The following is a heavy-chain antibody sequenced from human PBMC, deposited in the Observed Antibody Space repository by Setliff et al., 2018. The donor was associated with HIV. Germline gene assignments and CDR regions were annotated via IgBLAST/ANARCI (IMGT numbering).Heavy chain of an antibody. V-gene: IGHV3-48*03. J-gene: IGHJ5*02. CDR1: GLIFSSYE. D-gene: IGHD3-16*01. CDR3: AAVPWGHSSLIINH. CDR2: IGGHGSII. Sequence: GESLKISCAASGLIFSSYEMNWVRQAPGKGLEWISFIGGHGSIIHYADSVKGRFTISRDNAKNSVYLQMHSLRVEDTAVYYCAAVPWGHSSLIINHWGQGTPVTVSS.